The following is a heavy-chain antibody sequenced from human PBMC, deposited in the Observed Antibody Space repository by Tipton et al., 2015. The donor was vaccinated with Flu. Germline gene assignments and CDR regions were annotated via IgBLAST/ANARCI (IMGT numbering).Heavy chain of an antibody. D-gene: IGHD2-2*01. V-gene: IGHV3-7*01. CDR3: ARGSVVPAASPFDY. CDR2: IKQDGSEK. CDR1: GFTFSSYW. Sequence: SLRLSCAASGFTFSSYWMSWVRQAPGKGLEWVANIKQDGSEKYYVDSVKGRFTISRDNAKNSLYLQMNSLRAEDTAVYYCARGSVVPAASPFDYWGQGTLVTVSS. J-gene: IGHJ4*02.